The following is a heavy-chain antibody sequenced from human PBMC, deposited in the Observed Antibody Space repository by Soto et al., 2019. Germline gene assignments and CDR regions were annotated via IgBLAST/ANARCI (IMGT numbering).Heavy chain of an antibody. CDR1: GGSISSGGFS. V-gene: IGHV4-30-2*01. CDR3: ARSYCGGDCYSDFDAFDI. CDR2: IHYAGNT. J-gene: IGHJ3*02. Sequence: SETLSLTCAASGGSISSGGFSWSWIRQPPGKGLEWIGYIHYAGNTYYNPSLKGRVTISVDRSKNQFSLELYSVAAADTAVYYCARSYCGGDCYSDFDAFDIWGQGTPVTVS. D-gene: IGHD2-21*02.